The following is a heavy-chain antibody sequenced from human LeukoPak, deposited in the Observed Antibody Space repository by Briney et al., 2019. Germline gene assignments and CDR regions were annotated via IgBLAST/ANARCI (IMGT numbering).Heavy chain of an antibody. J-gene: IGHJ4*02. D-gene: IGHD3-22*01. CDR2: IAYDGSNK. Sequence: GGSLRLSCAGSGCTFSSYAMHWVRQAPGKGLEWVAAIAYDGSNKYYADSVKGRFTISRDNSKNTLYLQMNSLRAEDTAVYYCARDVTHYYDSSGYYRPNGEFDYWGQGSLVTVSS. CDR3: ARDVTHYYDSSGYYRPNGEFDY. CDR1: GCTFSSYA. V-gene: IGHV3-30-3*01.